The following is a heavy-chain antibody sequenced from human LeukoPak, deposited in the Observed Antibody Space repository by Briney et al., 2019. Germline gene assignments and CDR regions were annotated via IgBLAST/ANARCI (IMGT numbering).Heavy chain of an antibody. V-gene: IGHV3-33*01. CDR3: VRGQYYYGSGSSDAFDI. CDR2: IWYDGSNK. Sequence: SGGSLRLSCAASGFTFSSYGMHWVRQAPGKGLEWVAVIWYDGSNKYYADSVKGRFTISRDNSKNTLYLQMNSLRAEDTAVYYCVRGQYYYGSGSSDAFDIWGQGTMVTVSS. CDR1: GFTFSSYG. D-gene: IGHD3-10*01. J-gene: IGHJ3*02.